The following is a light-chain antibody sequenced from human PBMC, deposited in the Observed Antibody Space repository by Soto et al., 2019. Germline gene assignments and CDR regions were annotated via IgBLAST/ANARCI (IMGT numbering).Light chain of an antibody. J-gene: IGLJ3*02. Sequence: QSVLTQTPSASATPGQRVTISCSGSSSNIGSNNVEWYQHLPGTAPQLLIYSNNQGPSGVPDRVSGSKSGTSASLAISGLQSEDEADYYCASWDDSLNGLVIGGGTKLTVL. CDR1: SSNIGSNN. CDR2: SNN. V-gene: IGLV1-44*01. CDR3: ASWDDSLNGLV.